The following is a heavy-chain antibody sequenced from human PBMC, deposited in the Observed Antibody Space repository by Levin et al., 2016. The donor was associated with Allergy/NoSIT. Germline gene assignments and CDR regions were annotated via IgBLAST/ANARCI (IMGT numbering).Heavy chain of an antibody. Sequence: SETLSLTCTVSGGSIRSSTYFWGWIRQPPGQGLEWIGSVHYSGFTYDNPSLMSRLTMSADTSKNQFSLRLTSVTAADTAVYFCVSENYAYYGMDAWGQGITVTVSS. CDR1: GGSIRSSTYF. V-gene: IGHV4-39*01. J-gene: IGHJ6*02. CDR3: VSENYAYYGMDA. CDR2: VHYSGFT.